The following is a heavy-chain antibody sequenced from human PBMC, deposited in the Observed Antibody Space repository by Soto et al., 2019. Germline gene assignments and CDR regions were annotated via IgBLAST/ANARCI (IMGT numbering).Heavy chain of an antibody. J-gene: IGHJ5*02. D-gene: IGHD4-4*01. CDR1: GYTFTDYD. CDR2: ISVDNGNT. Sequence: QGQLVQSGAEVKKPGASVKVSCKASGYTFTDYDISWVRQAPGQGLEWMGWISVDNGNTKYVESLQGRVTMTTDTCSSTVYLEVRSLRSDDTAVYYCARTSVSNYNWFDPWGQGTLVAVSS. V-gene: IGHV1-18*01. CDR3: ARTSVSNYNWFDP.